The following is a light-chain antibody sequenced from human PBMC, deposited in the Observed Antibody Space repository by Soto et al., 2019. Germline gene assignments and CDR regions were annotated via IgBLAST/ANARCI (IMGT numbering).Light chain of an antibody. CDR3: QQYGSSALT. CDR1: QSVSSSY. CDR2: GTS. J-gene: IGKJ4*01. Sequence: EIVLTQSPGTLSLSPGKRATLSCRASQSVSSSYLVWYQQRPGQPPRLLIYGTSNRAAGIPDRFTGTGSGTDFTLTIYRLEPEDSAVYYCQQYGSSALTFGGGTKV. V-gene: IGKV3-20*01.